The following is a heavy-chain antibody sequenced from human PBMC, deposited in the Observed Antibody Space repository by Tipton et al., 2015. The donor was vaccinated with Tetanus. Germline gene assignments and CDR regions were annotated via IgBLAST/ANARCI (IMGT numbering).Heavy chain of an antibody. D-gene: IGHD3-9*01. CDR3: ARRRSAILSGSYHWYFDI. V-gene: IGHV5-51*01. Sequence: VQLVQSGAEVKKPGESLKISCRGSGYNFTHYSIGWVRQMPGKGLEWVGIIDPRDSETFQGHVTISADKSINTAHLRWSSLEASDTAIYYCARRRSAILSGSYHWYFDIWGRGTLVIVSS. CDR2: IDPRDSET. J-gene: IGHJ2*01. CDR1: GYNFTHYS.